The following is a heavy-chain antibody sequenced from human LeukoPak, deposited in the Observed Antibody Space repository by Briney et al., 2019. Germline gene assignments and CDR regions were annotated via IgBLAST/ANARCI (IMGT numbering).Heavy chain of an antibody. CDR1: GFTFSSYS. J-gene: IGHJ4*02. CDR3: AREFRATDDYGDYGGSS. Sequence: GGSLRLSCAASGFTFSSYSMNWVRQAPGKGLEWVSSISSSSSYIYYADSVKGRFTISRDNAKNSLYLQMNRLRAEDTAVYYCAREFRATDDYGDYGGSSWGQGTLVTVSS. V-gene: IGHV3-21*01. CDR2: ISSSSSYI. D-gene: IGHD4-17*01.